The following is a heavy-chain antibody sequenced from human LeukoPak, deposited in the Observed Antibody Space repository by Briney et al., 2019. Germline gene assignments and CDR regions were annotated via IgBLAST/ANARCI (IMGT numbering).Heavy chain of an antibody. J-gene: IGHJ3*02. CDR3: ARGYSGSYYEADAFDI. V-gene: IGHV1-8*01. CDR1: GYTFTSYD. D-gene: IGHD1-26*01. Sequence: ASVKVSCKASGYTFTSYDINWVRQAPGQGLEWMGWMNPNSGNTGYAQKFQGRVTMTRDTSISTAYMELSRLRSDDTAVYYCARGYSGSYYEADAFDIWGQGTMVTVSS. CDR2: MNPNSGNT.